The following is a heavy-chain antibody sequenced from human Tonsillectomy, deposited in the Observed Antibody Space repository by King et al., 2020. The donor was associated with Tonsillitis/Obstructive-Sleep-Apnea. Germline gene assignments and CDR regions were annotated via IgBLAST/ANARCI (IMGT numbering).Heavy chain of an antibody. Sequence: QLVQSGAEVKKPGASVKVSCKSSGYTFTSYDINWVRQATGQGLEWMGWMNPNSGNTGYAQKVQGRVTMTRDTPISTAYMELSSLRSEDTAVYYWARRERGYCSSTSCPYWYFDLWGRGTLVTVSS. J-gene: IGHJ2*01. CDR3: ARRERGYCSSTSCPYWYFDL. CDR2: MNPNSGNT. D-gene: IGHD2-2*01. V-gene: IGHV1-8*01. CDR1: GYTFTSYD.